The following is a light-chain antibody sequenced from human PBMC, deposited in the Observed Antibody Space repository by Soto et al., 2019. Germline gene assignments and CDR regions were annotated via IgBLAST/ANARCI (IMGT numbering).Light chain of an antibody. CDR1: QSIGIY. J-gene: IGKJ1*01. V-gene: IGKV3-11*01. CDR3: QHRRNWPGTWT. Sequence: DIFFAQAPTALCFPPGEGATVSWRASQSIGIYLGWYRQKPGQAPRLLIYGASNRATGIPARFSGSGSGTDFTLTITSLESEDFAVYYCQHRRNWPGTWTFGQGTTVDIK. CDR2: GAS.